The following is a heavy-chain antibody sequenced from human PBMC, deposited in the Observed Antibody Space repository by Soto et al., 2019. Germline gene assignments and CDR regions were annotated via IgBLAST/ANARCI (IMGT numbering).Heavy chain of an antibody. CDR2: IWYDGSNK. CDR3: ARDDELVECRYCSGGSWGSPVLPTAGRKYGMDV. Sequence: PGGSLRLSCAASGFTFSSYGMHWVRQAPGKGLEWVAVIWYDGSNKYYADSVKGRFTISRDNSKNTLYLQMNSLRAEDTAVYYCARDDELVECRYCSGGSWGSPVLPTAGRKYGMDVWGQGTTVTVSS. D-gene: IGHD2-15*01. V-gene: IGHV3-33*01. CDR1: GFTFSSYG. J-gene: IGHJ6*02.